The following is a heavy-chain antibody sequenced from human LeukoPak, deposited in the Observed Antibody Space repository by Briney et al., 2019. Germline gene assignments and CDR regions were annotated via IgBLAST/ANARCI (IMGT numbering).Heavy chain of an antibody. CDR2: IYYSGST. V-gene: IGHV4-39*07. CDR1: GGSISSSSYY. J-gene: IGHJ5*02. CDR3: ARESDRYCYSTSCPNWYDP. D-gene: IGHD2-2*01. Sequence: SETLSLTCTVSGGSISSSSYYWGWIRQPPGKGLEWIRGIYYSGSTYYNPSLKSRVTISVDTSKNQFSLKLSSVTAADTAVYYCARESDRYCYSTSCPNWYDPWGQGTLVTVSS.